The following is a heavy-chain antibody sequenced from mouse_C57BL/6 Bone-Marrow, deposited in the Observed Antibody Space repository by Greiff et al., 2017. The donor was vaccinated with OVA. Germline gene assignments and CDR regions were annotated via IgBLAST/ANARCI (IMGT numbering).Heavy chain of an antibody. J-gene: IGHJ4*01. Sequence: VQLQQSGPELVKPGASVKIPCKASGYTFTDYNMDWVKQSHGKSLEWIGDINPNNGGTIYNQKFKGKATLTVAKSSSTAYMELRSLTSEDTAVYYCARNYGSSRAMDYWGQGTSVTVAS. D-gene: IGHD1-1*01. CDR2: INPNNGGT. CDR1: GYTFTDYN. CDR3: ARNYGSSRAMDY. V-gene: IGHV1-18*01.